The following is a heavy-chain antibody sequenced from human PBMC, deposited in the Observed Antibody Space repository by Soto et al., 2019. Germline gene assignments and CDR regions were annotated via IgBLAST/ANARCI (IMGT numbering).Heavy chain of an antibody. CDR2: MYHSGST. D-gene: IGHD2-2*01. V-gene: IGHV4-30-2*01. Sequence: SETMSLTSTVAGGYVSSGGYYWSWIRQHPGKGLEWIGYMYHSGSTYYNPSLKSRVTISIDRSKNQFSLKLSSVTAADTAVYYCARVPDYWGQGILVTVSS. CDR3: ARVPDY. CDR1: GGYVSSGGYY. J-gene: IGHJ4*02.